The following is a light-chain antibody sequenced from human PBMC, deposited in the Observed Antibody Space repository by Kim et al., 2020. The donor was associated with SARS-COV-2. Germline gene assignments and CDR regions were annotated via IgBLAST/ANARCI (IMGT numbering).Light chain of an antibody. V-gene: IGLV3-1*01. CDR2: QAA. Sequence: SYELTQPPSVSVSPGQTATITCSGDKLGDKYAGWSQQTPGQSPVLIIYQAAKRPSGLPERFSGSHSGNPPALTIGGIQAMAAADYYCPAWDISPGVFRGG. CDR1: KLGDKY. J-gene: IGLJ3*02. CDR3: PAWDISPGV.